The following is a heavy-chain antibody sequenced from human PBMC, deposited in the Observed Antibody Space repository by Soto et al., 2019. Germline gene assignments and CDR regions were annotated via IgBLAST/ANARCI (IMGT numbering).Heavy chain of an antibody. J-gene: IGHJ4*02. Sequence: EVYLVESGGGVVRPGGSLRLSCAASGFGFDEYGMSWVRQGPGKGLEWVSGINRHGDSTGYADSVKGRVTNSRDNANNSLDLQMNGVRAEDTAFYYCARDQRWGEEYGDYGDSWGQGTLVTVSS. CDR3: ARDQRWGEEYGDYGDS. V-gene: IGHV3-20*04. D-gene: IGHD4-17*01. CDR2: INRHGDST. CDR1: GFGFDEYG.